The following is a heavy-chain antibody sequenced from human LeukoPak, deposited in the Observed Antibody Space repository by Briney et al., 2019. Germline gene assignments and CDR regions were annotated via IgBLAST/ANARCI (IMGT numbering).Heavy chain of an antibody. V-gene: IGHV4-34*01. CDR3: ARGRGEWLRFPFDY. Sequence: SETLSLTCAVYGGSFSGYYWSWIRQPPGKGLEWIGEINHSGSTNYNPSLKSRVTISVDTSKNQLSLKLSSVTAADTAVYYCARGRGEWLRFPFDYWGQGTLVTVSS. D-gene: IGHD5-12*01. CDR2: INHSGST. J-gene: IGHJ4*02. CDR1: GGSFSGYY.